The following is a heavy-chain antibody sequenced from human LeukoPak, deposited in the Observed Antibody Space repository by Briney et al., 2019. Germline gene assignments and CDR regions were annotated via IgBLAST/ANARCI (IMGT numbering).Heavy chain of an antibody. D-gene: IGHD3-9*01. CDR2: TSFSGST. CDR3: ARRNYDILTGFYGGGTYNYYYTDV. CDR1: GASISSYY. Sequence: SETLSLTCTVSGASISSYYWTWIRQPPGKGLEWIGFTSFSGSTNYNPSLKSRVTISVDTSRNRFSLRLNAMTAADTAVYYCARRNYDILTGFYGGGTYNYYYTDVWGKGTTVIVSS. J-gene: IGHJ6*03. V-gene: IGHV4-59*08.